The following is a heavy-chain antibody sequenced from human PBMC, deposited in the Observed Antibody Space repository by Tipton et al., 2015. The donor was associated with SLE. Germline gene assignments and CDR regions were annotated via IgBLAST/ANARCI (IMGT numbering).Heavy chain of an antibody. CDR3: AGKKGAIAAFDY. V-gene: IGHV4-39*07. CDR1: GGSISSSSYY. J-gene: IGHJ4*02. Sequence: TLSLTCTVSGGSISSSSYYWGWIRQPPGKGLEWIGSIYYSGSTYYNPSLKSRVTISVDRSKNQFSLKLSSVTAADTAVYYCAGKKGAIAAFDYWGQGTLVTVSS. CDR2: IYYSGST. D-gene: IGHD1-26*01.